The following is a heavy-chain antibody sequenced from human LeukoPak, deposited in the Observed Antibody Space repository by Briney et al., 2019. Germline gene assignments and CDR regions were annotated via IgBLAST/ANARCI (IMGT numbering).Heavy chain of an antibody. V-gene: IGHV1-18*01. CDR2: ISAYNGNT. CDR3: ARDPTEFYDILTGYPHNWFDP. J-gene: IGHJ5*02. D-gene: IGHD3-9*01. CDR1: GYTFTSYG. Sequence: ASVTVSCKASGYTFTSYGISWVRQAPGQGLEWTGWISAYNGNTNYAQKLQGRVTMTTDTSTSTAYMELRSLRSDDTAVYYCARDPTEFYDILTGYPHNWFDPWGQGTLVTVSS.